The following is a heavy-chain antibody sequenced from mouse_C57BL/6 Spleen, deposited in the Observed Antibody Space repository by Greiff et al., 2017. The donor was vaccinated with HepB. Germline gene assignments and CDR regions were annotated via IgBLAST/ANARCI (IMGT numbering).Heavy chain of an antibody. CDR1: GYSITSGYY. CDR2: ISYDGSN. D-gene: IGHD1-1*01. Sequence: EVQLVESGPGLVKPSQSLSLTCSVTGYSITSGYYWNWIRQFPGNKLEWMGYISYDGSNNYNPSLKNRISITRDTSKNQFFLKLNSVTTEDTATYYCARVATVWDYWGQGTTLTVSS. CDR3: ARVATVWDY. V-gene: IGHV3-6*01. J-gene: IGHJ2*01.